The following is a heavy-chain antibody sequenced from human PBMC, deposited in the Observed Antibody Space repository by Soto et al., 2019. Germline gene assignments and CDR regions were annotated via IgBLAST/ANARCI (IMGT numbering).Heavy chain of an antibody. D-gene: IGHD5-18*01. J-gene: IGHJ4*02. CDR2: IKHDGSET. CDR1: GFTFRNYW. Sequence: PGGSLRLSCAASGFTFRNYWMSWVRQAPGKGLEWVLSIKHDGSETYSVDSVRGRFTSSRDNAENSVDPQMHSLRADDTAVYFCAKGYGYYFDSWGQGTQVTVSS. V-gene: IGHV3-7*03. CDR3: AKGYGYYFDS.